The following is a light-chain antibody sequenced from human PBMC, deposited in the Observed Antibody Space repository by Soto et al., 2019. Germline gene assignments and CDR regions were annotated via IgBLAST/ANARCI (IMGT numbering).Light chain of an antibody. CDR2: DAS. Sequence: EIVLNQSPGTLSLSPGERATLSCRASQSVSSSYLAWYQQKPGQAPRLLIYDASSRATGVPDRFSGSGSGTDCTLTISSLEPEDFAVYYCQQYVNSWTFGQGTKVEIK. J-gene: IGKJ1*01. CDR3: QQYVNSWT. CDR1: QSVSSSY. V-gene: IGKV3-20*01.